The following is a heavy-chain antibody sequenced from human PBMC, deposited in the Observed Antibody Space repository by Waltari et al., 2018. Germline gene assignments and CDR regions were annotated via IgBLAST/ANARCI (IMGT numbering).Heavy chain of an antibody. CDR3: ARQHHIYYVDT. J-gene: IGHJ4*02. CDR1: GYSSATHW. CDR2: IYPGDSDT. D-gene: IGHD3-16*01. V-gene: IGHV5-51*01. Sequence: EVQLVQSGAEGKPSGESLKIPCQGSGYSSATHWSGWVRQMPGKGLEWMGTIYPGDSDTRYSPSFEGQVTISADKSINTAYLQWSSLKASDTAVYYCARQHHIYYVDTWGQGTRVTVSS.